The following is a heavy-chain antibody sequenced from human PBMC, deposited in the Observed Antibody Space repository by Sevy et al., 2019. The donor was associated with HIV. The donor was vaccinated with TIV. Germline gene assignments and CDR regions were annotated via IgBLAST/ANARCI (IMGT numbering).Heavy chain of an antibody. D-gene: IGHD3-22*01. CDR2: INWNGGNT. J-gene: IGHJ4*02. Sequence: GGSLRLSCAASGFTFDDYDMTWVRQAPGKGLEWVSDINWNGGNTGYADSVKGRFTISRDNAKNSLYLQMNSLRAEDTALYHCARRIRYDSSGYGFYFDHWGQGTLVTVSS. V-gene: IGHV3-20*01. CDR1: GFTFDDYD. CDR3: ARRIRYDSSGYGFYFDH.